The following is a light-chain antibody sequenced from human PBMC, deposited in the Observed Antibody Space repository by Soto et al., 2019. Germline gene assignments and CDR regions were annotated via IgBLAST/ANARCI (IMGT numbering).Light chain of an antibody. CDR3: QHYNSYSEV. CDR2: KAS. V-gene: IGKV1-8*01. J-gene: IGKJ1*01. Sequence: AIRMTQSPSSLSASTGDRVTITCRASQGISSYLAWYQQKPGKAPKLLIYKASTLKSGVPSRFSGSGSGTEFTLTISSLQPDDFATYYCQHYNSYSEVFGQGSKVDI. CDR1: QGISSY.